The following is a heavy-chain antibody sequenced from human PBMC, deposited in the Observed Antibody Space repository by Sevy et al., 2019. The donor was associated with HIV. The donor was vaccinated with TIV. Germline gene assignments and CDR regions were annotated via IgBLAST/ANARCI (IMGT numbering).Heavy chain of an antibody. CDR1: GFTFSSYA. V-gene: IGHV3-30-3*01. CDR3: ARVYRGVYYYYYGMDV. CDR2: ISYDGSNK. Sequence: GGSLRLSCAASGFTFSSYAMHWVRQAPGKGLEWVAVISYDGSNKYYADSVKGRFTISRDNSKNTLYLQMNSLRAEDTAVYYCARVYRGVYYYYYGMDVWGQGTTVTVSS. D-gene: IGHD3-10*01. J-gene: IGHJ6*02.